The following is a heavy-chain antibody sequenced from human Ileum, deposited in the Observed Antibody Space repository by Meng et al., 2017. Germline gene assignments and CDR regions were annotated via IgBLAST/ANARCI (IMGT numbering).Heavy chain of an antibody. CDR2: ITGSSAYI. Sequence: GESLKISCAASGFTFSSYTMSWVRQAPGKGLEWVSSITGSSAYIYYASSMKGRFTISRDNADNSLYLQMNSLRAEDTAVYYCVRNRAAGTRDPFEIWGQGTMVTVSS. CDR1: GFTFSSYT. CDR3: VRNRAAGTRDPFEI. V-gene: IGHV3-21*01. D-gene: IGHD6-13*01. J-gene: IGHJ3*02.